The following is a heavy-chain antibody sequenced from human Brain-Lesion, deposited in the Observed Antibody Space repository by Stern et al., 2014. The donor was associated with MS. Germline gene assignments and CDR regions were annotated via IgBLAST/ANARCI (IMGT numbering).Heavy chain of an antibody. CDR3: ARAVRNQLLSEY. D-gene: IGHD2-2*01. J-gene: IGHJ4*02. Sequence: VQLVQSGAEVKKPGASVKGYCKASGYTFSSYDITWVRKASGHGLEWMGWMNPCSGNTGYAQKFKGRVSMTSDPSISTVYMELTSLTSDDTAVYFCARAVRNQLLSEYWGQGTLVTVSS. V-gene: IGHV1-8*01. CDR1: GYTFSSYD. CDR2: MNPCSGNT.